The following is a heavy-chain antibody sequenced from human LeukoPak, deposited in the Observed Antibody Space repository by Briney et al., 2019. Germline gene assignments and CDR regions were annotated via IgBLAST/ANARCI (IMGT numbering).Heavy chain of an antibody. Sequence: GGSLRLSCAASGFTFSSYWMSWVRQAPGKGLEWVANIKQDGSEKYYVDSVKGRFTISRDNAKNSLYLQMNSLRVEDTAVHYCARVYGGGSYYSDYWGQGTLVTVSS. V-gene: IGHV3-7*01. J-gene: IGHJ4*02. CDR2: IKQDGSEK. CDR1: GFTFSSYW. D-gene: IGHD1-26*01. CDR3: ARVYGGGSYYSDY.